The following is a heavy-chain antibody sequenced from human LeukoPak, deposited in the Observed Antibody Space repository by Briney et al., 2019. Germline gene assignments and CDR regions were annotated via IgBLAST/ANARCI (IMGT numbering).Heavy chain of an antibody. V-gene: IGHV3-33*01. Sequence: GGSLRLSCAASGFTFSSYGMHWVRQVPGKGLEWVAVIWYDGRNKYYADSVKGRFTISRDNSKNTLYLQMNSLRAEDTAVYYCAREREYSSSWFFFDYWGQGTLVTVSS. CDR3: AREREYSSSWFFFDY. J-gene: IGHJ4*02. CDR1: GFTFSSYG. D-gene: IGHD6-13*01. CDR2: IWYDGRNK.